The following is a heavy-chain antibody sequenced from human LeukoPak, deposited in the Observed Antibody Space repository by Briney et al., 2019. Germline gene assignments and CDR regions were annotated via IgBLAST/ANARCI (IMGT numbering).Heavy chain of an antibody. D-gene: IGHD6-13*01. CDR1: GFTFRNAW. CDR2: IKSKTDGETT. J-gene: IGHJ4*02. CDR3: ATLVSSPTGY. Sequence: GGSLRLSCVASGFTFRNAWMSWVRQAPGKGLEWVGRIKSKTDGETTDYAAHVKDRFTISRDDSKNTLYLQMNSLKTEDTAVYFCATLVSSPTGYWGQGTLVTVSS. V-gene: IGHV3-15*01.